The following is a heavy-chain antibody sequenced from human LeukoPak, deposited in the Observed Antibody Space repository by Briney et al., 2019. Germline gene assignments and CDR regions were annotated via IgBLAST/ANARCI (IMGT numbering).Heavy chain of an antibody. CDR1: GYTFTSYG. V-gene: IGHV1-18*01. D-gene: IGHD2-8*01. CDR3: ARDPIMVYALTWNNWFDP. Sequence: ASVKVSCKASGYTFTSYGISWVRQAPGQGLEWMGWISAYNGNTNYAQKLQGRVTMTTDTSTSTAYMELRSLRSDDTAVYYCARDPIMVYALTWNNWFDPWGQGTLVTVSS. CDR2: ISAYNGNT. J-gene: IGHJ5*02.